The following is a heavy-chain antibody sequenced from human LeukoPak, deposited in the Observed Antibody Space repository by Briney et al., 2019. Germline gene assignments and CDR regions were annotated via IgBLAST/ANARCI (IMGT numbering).Heavy chain of an antibody. Sequence: GASVKVSCKASGYTFTSYAMNWVRQAPGQGLEWMGGIIPIFGTANYAQKFQGRVTITADESTSTAYMELSSLRSEDTAVYYCARQEYQLLLRDYYYYMDVWGKGTTVTVSS. J-gene: IGHJ6*03. D-gene: IGHD2-2*01. CDR3: ARQEYQLLLRDYYYYMDV. V-gene: IGHV1-69*13. CDR2: IIPIFGTA. CDR1: GYTFTSYA.